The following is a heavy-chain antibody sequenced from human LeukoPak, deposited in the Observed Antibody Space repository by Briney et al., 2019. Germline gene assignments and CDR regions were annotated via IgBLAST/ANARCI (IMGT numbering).Heavy chain of an antibody. D-gene: IGHD3-10*01. V-gene: IGHV3-30-3*01. CDR3: ATSRSVAFGELN. CDR2: ISYDGINK. Sequence: PGGSLRLSCAASGFTFSSYALHWVRQAPGKGLEGVGGISYDGINKYGDSVKGRFTISRDNSKNTLYLQMNSLRVEDTAVYYCATSRSVAFGELNWGQGTLVTVSS. J-gene: IGHJ4*02. CDR1: GFTFSSYA.